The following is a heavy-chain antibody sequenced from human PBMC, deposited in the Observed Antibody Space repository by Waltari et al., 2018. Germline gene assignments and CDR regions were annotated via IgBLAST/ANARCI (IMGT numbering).Heavy chain of an antibody. D-gene: IGHD4-17*01. Sequence: VQLVESGGGLVQPGGSLRLSCAASGFTFSTYGMHWVRQAPGKGLEWVAIIWFDGNKKFYADSVKDRFTISRDNSKNMLYLQINNLKLEDTAVYHCARDDYGSKYVSNRFDVWGPGVLVTVSS. V-gene: IGHV3-33*08. J-gene: IGHJ5*02. CDR1: GFTFSTYG. CDR2: IWFDGNKK. CDR3: ARDDYGSKYVSNRFDV.